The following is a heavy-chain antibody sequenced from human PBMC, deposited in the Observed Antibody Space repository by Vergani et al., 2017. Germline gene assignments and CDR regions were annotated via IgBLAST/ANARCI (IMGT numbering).Heavy chain of an antibody. D-gene: IGHD1-26*01. Sequence: EVQLVESGGGLVQPGGSLRLSCAASGFTFSSYEMNWVRQAPGKGLEWVSYISSSGSTIYYADSVKGRFTISRDNAKNSLYLQMNSLRAEDTAVYYCAGEGSGSYEFDYWGQGTLVTVSS. CDR3: AGEGSGSYEFDY. J-gene: IGHJ4*02. CDR1: GFTFSSYE. V-gene: IGHV3-48*03. CDR2: ISSSGSTI.